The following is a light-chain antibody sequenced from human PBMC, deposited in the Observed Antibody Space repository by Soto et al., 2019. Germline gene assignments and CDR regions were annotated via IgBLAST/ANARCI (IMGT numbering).Light chain of an antibody. CDR1: QSVSSY. V-gene: IGKV3-11*01. J-gene: IGKJ4*01. CDR2: DAS. Sequence: EIVLTQSPATLSLSPGESATLSCRASQSVSSYLAWYQQKPGQAPRLLIYDASNRATGIPARFSGSGSGTDFTLTISSLGPEDFAVYDCHQHSNRPPLTCGGGTNVEIK. CDR3: HQHSNRPPLT.